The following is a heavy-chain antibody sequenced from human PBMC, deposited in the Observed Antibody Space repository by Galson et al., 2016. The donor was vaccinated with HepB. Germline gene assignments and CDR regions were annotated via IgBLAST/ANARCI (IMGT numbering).Heavy chain of an antibody. CDR2: IYLDGSQE. Sequence: SLRLSCAASGFSFSRHGLHWVRQAPGKGLEWVAMIYLDGSQEYYVDSVKGRFTISRDNSQSTGYLQMNSLRAEDTAVYYCARQNLGQCGRGRGRCSPDGLDIWGQGTMVTVSS. V-gene: IGHV3-33*01. CDR1: GFSFSRHG. CDR3: ARQNLGQCGRGRGRCSPDGLDI. D-gene: IGHD2-21*01. J-gene: IGHJ3*02.